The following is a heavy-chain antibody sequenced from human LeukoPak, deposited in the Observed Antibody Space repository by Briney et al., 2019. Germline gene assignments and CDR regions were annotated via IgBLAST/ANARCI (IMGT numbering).Heavy chain of an antibody. CDR1: GFTFSDAW. D-gene: IGHD7-27*01. CDR2: IKRKTDGGTT. V-gene: IGHV3-15*07. Sequence: GGSLRLSCAASGFTFSDAWMNWVRQAPRKGLEWVGRIKRKTDGGTTDYAAPVKGRFTISRDDSKNTLYLQMNSLKTEDTAVYYCTTGNWGPYWGQGTLVTVSS. CDR3: TTGNWGPY. J-gene: IGHJ4*02.